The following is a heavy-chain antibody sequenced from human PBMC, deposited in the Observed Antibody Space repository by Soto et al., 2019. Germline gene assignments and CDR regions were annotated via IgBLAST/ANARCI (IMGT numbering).Heavy chain of an antibody. D-gene: IGHD2-21*02. CDR3: ASQHIVVVTALDY. V-gene: IGHV1-46*01. CDR2: INPSGGST. CDR1: GYTFTSYY. J-gene: IGHJ4*02. Sequence: ASVKVSCKASGYTFTSYYMHWVRQAPGQGLEWMGIINPSGGSTSYAQKFQGRVTMTRDTSTSTVYMELSSLRSEDTAVHYCASQHIVVVTALDYWGQGTLVTVSS.